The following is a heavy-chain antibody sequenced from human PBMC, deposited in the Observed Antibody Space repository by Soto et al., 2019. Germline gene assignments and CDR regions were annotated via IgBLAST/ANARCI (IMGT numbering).Heavy chain of an antibody. CDR2: IIPIFGTA. CDR1: GVTFSSYA. CDR3: ARANYYDSSGYQDY. J-gene: IGHJ4*02. Sequence: SVKVSCKASGVTFSSYAISWVRQAPLQVLEWMVGIIPIFGTANYAQKFQDRVTITADESTSTAYMELSSLRSEDTAVYYCARANYYDSSGYQDYWGQGTMVTVSS. D-gene: IGHD3-22*01. V-gene: IGHV1-69*13.